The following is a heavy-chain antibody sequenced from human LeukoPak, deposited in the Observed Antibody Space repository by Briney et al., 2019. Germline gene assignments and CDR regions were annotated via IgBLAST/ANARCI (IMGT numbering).Heavy chain of an antibody. CDR2: INHVGSI. J-gene: IGHJ2*01. V-gene: IGHV4-34*01. Sequence: SETLSLTCVVYGGSFSGSCWSWIRQPPGKGLEWIGEINHVGSINYNPSLKSRVTISVDTSKNQFSLKLISVTAADTAVYFCARGHWDFDLWGRGTLVTVSS. CDR1: GGSFSGSC. CDR3: ARGHWDFDL.